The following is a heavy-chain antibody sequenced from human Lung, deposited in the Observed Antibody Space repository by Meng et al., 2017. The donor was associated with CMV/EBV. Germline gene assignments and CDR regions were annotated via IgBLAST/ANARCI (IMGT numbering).Heavy chain of an antibody. D-gene: IGHD1-1*01. V-gene: IGHV4-30-4*08. CDR1: GGSISSYEYY. CDR2: TSYTGAT. Sequence: CTVSGGSISSYEYYWSWIRQPPGKGLEWIGYTSYTGATHYNPSLKTRVSFSLDTSKSQFSLRLTSVTAADTAMYYCVRVATHTSWYDPWGPGTLVTAPQ. J-gene: IGHJ5*02. CDR3: VRVATHTSWYDP.